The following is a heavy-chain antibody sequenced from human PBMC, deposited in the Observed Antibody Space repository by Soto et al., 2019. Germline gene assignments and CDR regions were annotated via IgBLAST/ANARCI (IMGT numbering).Heavy chain of an antibody. Sequence: PGESLKISCKGSGYSFTSYWIGWVRQMPGKGLEWMGIIYPGDSDTRYSPSFQGQVTISADKSISTAYLQWSSLKASDTAMYYCAITLMYYYGSGSPYYFDYWGQGTLVTVSS. CDR2: IYPGDSDT. V-gene: IGHV5-51*01. J-gene: IGHJ4*02. CDR1: GYSFTSYW. D-gene: IGHD3-10*01. CDR3: AITLMYYYGSGSPYYFDY.